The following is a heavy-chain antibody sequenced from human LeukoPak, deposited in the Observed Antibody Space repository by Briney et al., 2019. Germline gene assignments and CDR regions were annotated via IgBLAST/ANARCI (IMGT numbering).Heavy chain of an antibody. D-gene: IGHD2-15*01. CDR3: ARMGIRCSGGSCYLFDY. CDR2: ISAYNGNT. CDR1: GYTFTSYG. Sequence: ASVKVSCKASGYTFTSYGISWVRQAPGQGLEWMGWISAYNGNTNYAQKLQGRVTMTTDTSTSIAYMELRSLRSDDTAVYYCARMGIRCSGGSCYLFDYWGQGTLVTVPS. V-gene: IGHV1-18*04. J-gene: IGHJ4*02.